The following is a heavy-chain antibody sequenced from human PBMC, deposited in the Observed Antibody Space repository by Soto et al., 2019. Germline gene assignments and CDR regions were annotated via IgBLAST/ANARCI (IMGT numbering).Heavy chain of an antibody. J-gene: IGHJ4*02. Sequence: EVQLVESGGGLVKPGVSLRLSCAASGFTFSTYGMNWVRQAPGKGLEWVASISSNSSYIYYADSLKGRFTISRDNAKNSLYLQMNSLRAEDTAVYYCARDQGSSTFDYWGQGTLVTVSS. CDR3: ARDQGSSTFDY. V-gene: IGHV3-21*01. CDR2: ISSNSSYI. CDR1: GFTFSTYG. D-gene: IGHD1-26*01.